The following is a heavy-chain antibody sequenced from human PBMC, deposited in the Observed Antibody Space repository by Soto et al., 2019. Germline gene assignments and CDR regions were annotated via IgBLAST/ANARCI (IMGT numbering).Heavy chain of an antibody. CDR2: ISYDGSNK. CDR1: GFTFSSYG. CDR3: AKDKVPVVVTAPFDY. V-gene: IGHV3-30*18. Sequence: QVQLVESGGGVVQPERSLRLSCAASGFTFSSYGMHWVRQAPGKGLEWVAVISYDGSNKYYADSVKGRFTVSRDKSNNTLYLQVNSLRAEDTAVYYCAKDKVPVVVTAPFDYWGQGTLVTVSS. J-gene: IGHJ4*02. D-gene: IGHD2-21*02.